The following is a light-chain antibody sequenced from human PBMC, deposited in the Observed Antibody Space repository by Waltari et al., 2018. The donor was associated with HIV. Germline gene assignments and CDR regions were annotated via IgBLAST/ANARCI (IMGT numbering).Light chain of an antibody. CDR2: AAS. Sequence: DIQMTQSPSSLSASVGDSVTLTCRASQNITTYLSWYQQKPGKAPLLLLYAASTLQSGVASRFSGSGSGTDFTLTISRLQPGDFASYYCQQTYSLPLTFGGGTKVVIK. V-gene: IGKV1-39*01. CDR3: QQTYSLPLT. CDR1: QNITTY. J-gene: IGKJ4*01.